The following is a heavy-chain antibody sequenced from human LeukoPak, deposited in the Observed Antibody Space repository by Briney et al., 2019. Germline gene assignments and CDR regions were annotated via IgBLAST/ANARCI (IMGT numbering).Heavy chain of an antibody. CDR2: IYYSGST. J-gene: IGHJ3*02. D-gene: IGHD6-6*01. CDR3: AREYSSPSGRRAFDI. Sequence: PSETLSLTCTVPGGSISGYYWSWIRQPPGKGLEWIGYIYYSGSTNYNPSLKSRLTISIDTSENQFSLKLSSVTAADTAVYYCAREYSSPSGRRAFDIWGQGTMVTVSS. V-gene: IGHV4-59*08. CDR1: GGSISGYY.